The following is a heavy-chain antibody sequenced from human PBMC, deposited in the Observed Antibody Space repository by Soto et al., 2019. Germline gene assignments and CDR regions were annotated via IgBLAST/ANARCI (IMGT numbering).Heavy chain of an antibody. J-gene: IGHJ6*03. CDR1: GFTFSSYS. CDR3: ARGGGYDFWSGLYYYSYYMDV. V-gene: IGHV3-21*01. CDR2: ISSSSSYI. D-gene: IGHD3-3*01. Sequence: EVQLVESGGGLVKPGGSLRLSCAASGFTFSSYSMNWVRQAPGKGLEWVSSISSSSSYIYYADSVKGRFTISRDNAKNSLYLQMNSLRAEDTAVYYCARGGGYDFWSGLYYYSYYMDVWGKGTTVTVSS.